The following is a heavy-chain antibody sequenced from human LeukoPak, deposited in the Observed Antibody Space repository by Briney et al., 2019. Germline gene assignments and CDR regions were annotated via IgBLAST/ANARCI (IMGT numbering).Heavy chain of an antibody. D-gene: IGHD3-16*01. J-gene: IGHJ2*01. CDR2: IYYIGST. CDR1: GGSISSGDYY. CDR3: ARRGGLNRGYWYFDL. Sequence: SETLSLTCTVSGGSISSGDYYWSWIRQHPGKGLEWIGYIYYIGSTYYNPSLKSRVTISVDTSKNQFSLNLSSETAADTAVYYCARRGGLNRGYWYFDLWGRGTLVTVSS. V-gene: IGHV4-31*03.